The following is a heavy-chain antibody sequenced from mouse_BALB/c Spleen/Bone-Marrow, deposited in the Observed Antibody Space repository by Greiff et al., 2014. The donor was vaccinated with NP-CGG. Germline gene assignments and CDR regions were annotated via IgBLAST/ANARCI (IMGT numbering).Heavy chain of an antibody. Sequence: EVQLQQSGPELVKPGASVKMTCKASGYTFTSYVMHWVKQKPGQGLEWIGYINPYNDGTKYNEKFKGMATLTSDRSSSTAYMELSSLTAEDSAVYYCAKGGNYRYDFDYWGQGTTLTVSS. J-gene: IGHJ2*01. D-gene: IGHD2-14*01. CDR1: GYTFTSYV. CDR2: INPYNDGT. V-gene: IGHV1-14*01. CDR3: AKGGNYRYDFDY.